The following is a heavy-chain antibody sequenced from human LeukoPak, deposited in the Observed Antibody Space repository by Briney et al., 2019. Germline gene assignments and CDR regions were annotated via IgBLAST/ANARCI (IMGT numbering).Heavy chain of an antibody. J-gene: IGHJ6*02. Sequence: ASVKVSCKASGYTFTSYGINWVRQATGQGLEWMGWMNPNSGNTGYAQKFQGRVTMTRNTSISTAYMELSSLRSEDTAVYYCARGSVYSSGWWTYYYYYYGMDVWGQGTTVTVSS. V-gene: IGHV1-8*01. CDR2: MNPNSGNT. CDR3: ARGSVYSSGWWTYYYYYYGMDV. D-gene: IGHD6-19*01. CDR1: GYTFTSYG.